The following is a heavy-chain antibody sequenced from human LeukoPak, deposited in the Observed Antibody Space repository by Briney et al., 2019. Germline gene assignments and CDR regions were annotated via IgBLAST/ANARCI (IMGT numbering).Heavy chain of an antibody. CDR3: ARDTNSYDPASIPTRY. CDR1: GYTFTSYG. D-gene: IGHD3-22*01. J-gene: IGHJ4*02. V-gene: IGHV1-18*01. CDR2: ISAYNGNT. Sequence: VASVKVSCKASGYTFTSYGISWVRQAPGQGLEWMGWISAYNGNTNYAQKLQGRVTMTTDTSTSTAYMELRSLRSDDTAVYYCARDTNSYDPASIPTRYWGQGTLVTVSS.